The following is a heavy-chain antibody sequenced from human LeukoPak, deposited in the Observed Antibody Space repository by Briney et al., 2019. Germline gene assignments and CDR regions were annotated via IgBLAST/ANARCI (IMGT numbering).Heavy chain of an antibody. J-gene: IGHJ5*02. CDR1: GYTLTELS. CDR3: ATGGITIFGVVHGFDP. CDR2: FDPEDGET. V-gene: IGHV1-24*01. Sequence: ASVKVSCKLSGYTLTELSMHWVRQAPGKGLEWMGGFDPEDGETIYTQKFQGRVTMTEDTSTDTAYMELSSLRSEDTAVYYCATGGITIFGVVHGFDPWGQGTLVTVSS. D-gene: IGHD3-3*01.